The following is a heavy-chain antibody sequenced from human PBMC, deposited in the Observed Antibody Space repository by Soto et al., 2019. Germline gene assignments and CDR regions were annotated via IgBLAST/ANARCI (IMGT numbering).Heavy chain of an antibody. Sequence: GGSLRLSCAASGFTFSDYYMSWIRQAPGKGLEWVSYISSSSSYTNYADSVKGRFTISRDNAKNSLYLQMNSLRAEDTAVYHCVFGSGSYFNFDYWGQGTLVTVSS. CDR2: ISSSSSYT. D-gene: IGHD3-10*01. CDR3: VFGSGSYFNFDY. J-gene: IGHJ4*02. V-gene: IGHV3-11*03. CDR1: GFTFSDYY.